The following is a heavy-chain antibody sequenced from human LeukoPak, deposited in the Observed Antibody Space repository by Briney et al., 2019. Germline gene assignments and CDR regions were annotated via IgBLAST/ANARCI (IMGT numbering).Heavy chain of an antibody. J-gene: IGHJ4*02. Sequence: PGGSLRLSCAASGFTFSTSWMSWVRQVPGKGLEWVANIKKDGSETYYVDSVKGGFTISRDNAKNSLYLQMNSLRAEDTAMYYCARGRYSGTTYYFDYWGQGTLVTVSS. CDR1: GFTFSTSW. CDR3: ARGRYSGTTYYFDY. D-gene: IGHD5-12*01. CDR2: IKKDGSET. V-gene: IGHV3-7*03.